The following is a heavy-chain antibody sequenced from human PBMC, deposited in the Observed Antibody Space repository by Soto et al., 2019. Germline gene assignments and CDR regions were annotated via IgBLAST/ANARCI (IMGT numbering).Heavy chain of an antibody. V-gene: IGHV4-34*01. CDR2: INHSGST. CDR3: ARDEYSSSSAGVDY. J-gene: IGHJ4*02. CDR1: GGSFSGYY. D-gene: IGHD6-6*01. Sequence: SETLSLTCAVYGGSFSGYYWSWIRQPPGKGLEWIGEINHSGSTNYNPSLKSRVTISVDTSKNQFSLKLSSVTAADTAVYYCARDEYSSSSAGVDYWGQGTLVTVS.